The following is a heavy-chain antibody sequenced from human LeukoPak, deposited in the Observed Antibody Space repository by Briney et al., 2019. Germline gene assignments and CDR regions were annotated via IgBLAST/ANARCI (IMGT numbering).Heavy chain of an antibody. CDR2: INHSGST. D-gene: IGHD6-19*01. Sequence: PSETLSLTCAVYGGSFSGYYWGWIRQPPGKGLEWIGEINHSGSTNYNPSLKSRVTISVDTSKNQFSLKLSSVTAADTAVYYCARRRAVAGRTLDYWGQGTLVTVSS. CDR3: ARRRAVAGRTLDY. CDR1: GGSFSGYY. V-gene: IGHV4-34*01. J-gene: IGHJ4*02.